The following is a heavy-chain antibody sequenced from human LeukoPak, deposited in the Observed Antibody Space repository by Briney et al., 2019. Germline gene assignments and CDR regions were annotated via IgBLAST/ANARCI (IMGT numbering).Heavy chain of an antibody. CDR1: GLTFSTYG. V-gene: IGHV3-30*02. Sequence: PGGSLRLSCVVSGLTFSTYGMHWVRQAPGKGLEWVALIWYDGSNKYYADSVKGRFTISRDDSKSTLYLQMNSLRAEDTAVYYCTTKVIRGNSGDDYDDWGQGTLVTVSS. J-gene: IGHJ4*02. CDR2: IWYDGSNK. D-gene: IGHD5-12*01. CDR3: TTKVIRGNSGDDYDD.